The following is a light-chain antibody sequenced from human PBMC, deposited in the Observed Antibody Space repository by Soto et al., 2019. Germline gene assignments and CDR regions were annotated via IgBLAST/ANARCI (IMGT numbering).Light chain of an antibody. V-gene: IGLV3-9*01. CDR1: NIGSKN. CDR3: QVWDSSTARV. J-gene: IGLJ3*02. CDR2: RDS. Sequence: SSELTQPLSVSVALGQTARITCGGNNIGSKNVHWYQQKPGQAPVLVIYRDSNRPSGIPERFSGSNSGNTATLTISRAQAGDEADYYCQVWDSSTARVFGGGTRRTVL.